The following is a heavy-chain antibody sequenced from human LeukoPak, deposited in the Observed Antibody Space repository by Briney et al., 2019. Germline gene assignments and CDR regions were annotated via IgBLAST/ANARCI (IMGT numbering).Heavy chain of an antibody. Sequence: SETLSLTCTVSGGSISSSSYYWGWIRQPPGKGLEWIGSIFYSGRTYFNPSLKSRVTTSVDTSKNLFSLKLNSVTAADTAIYYCARLPFSSSWFYFGCWGQGTLVTVSS. CDR2: IFYSGRT. CDR3: ARLPFSSSWFYFGC. D-gene: IGHD6-13*01. J-gene: IGHJ4*02. CDR1: GGSISSSSYY. V-gene: IGHV4-39*01.